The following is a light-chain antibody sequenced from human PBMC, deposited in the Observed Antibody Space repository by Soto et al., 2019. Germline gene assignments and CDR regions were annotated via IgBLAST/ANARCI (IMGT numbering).Light chain of an antibody. CDR3: MIWPSNAHVV. CDR1: SDINVGSYN. Sequence: QLVLTQPPSSSASPGESASLTCTLPSDINVGSYNIYWYQQQPGSPPRYLLYYYSDSDKGQGSGVPSRFSGSKDASANTGILLISGLQSEDQADYYCMIWPSNAHVVFGGGTKLTVL. J-gene: IGLJ2*01. V-gene: IGLV5-37*01. CDR2: YYSDSDK.